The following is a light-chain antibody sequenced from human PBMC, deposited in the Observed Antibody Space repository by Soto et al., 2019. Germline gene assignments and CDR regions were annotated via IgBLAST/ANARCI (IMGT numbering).Light chain of an antibody. Sequence: EIRLTQTPPTLAVYGEGRDTRTFRASQSVSSYLAWYQQQPGQAPRLPIYDASNRATGIPARFICSGYGTDFTLIISSLSREDFVANYYQHCRNPLTFGGGTKVDIK. V-gene: IGKV3-11*01. J-gene: IGKJ4*01. CDR2: DAS. CDR1: QSVSSY. CDR3: QHCRNPLT.